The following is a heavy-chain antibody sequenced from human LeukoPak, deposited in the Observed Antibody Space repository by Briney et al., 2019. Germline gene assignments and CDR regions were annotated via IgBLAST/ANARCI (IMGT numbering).Heavy chain of an antibody. CDR1: GYTSTNYY. J-gene: IGHJ5*02. Sequence: ASVKVSCKASGYTSTNYYMHWVRQAPGQGLEWMGIINPDEGNTIYAQKFQARVSISSDTSTSTVYMEVSSLRSDDTAMYSCARAMMWYSGCSWGLGTLVTVSS. CDR2: INPDEGNT. D-gene: IGHD2-15*01. CDR3: ARAMMWYSGCS. V-gene: IGHV1-46*01.